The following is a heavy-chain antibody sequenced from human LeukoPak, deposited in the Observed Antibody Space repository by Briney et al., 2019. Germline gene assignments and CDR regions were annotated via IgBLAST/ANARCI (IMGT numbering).Heavy chain of an antibody. CDR2: INPNTGGT. V-gene: IGHV1-2*02. Sequence: GASVKVSCKASGYTFTGYYMHWVRQAPGQGLEWMGWINPNTGGTNFAQEFQGRVTMTRDTSISTAYMELSMSRPDDTAVYYCATGLVDSAMITAGGLFESWGLGTLVTVSS. D-gene: IGHD5-18*01. J-gene: IGHJ4*02. CDR1: GYTFTGYY. CDR3: ATGLVDSAMITAGGLFES.